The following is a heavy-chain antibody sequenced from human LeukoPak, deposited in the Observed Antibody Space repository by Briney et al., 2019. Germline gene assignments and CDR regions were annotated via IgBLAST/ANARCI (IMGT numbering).Heavy chain of an antibody. CDR2: ISSSGSRT. Sequence: GGSLRLSCATSGFTFSTYAMSWVRQAPGKGLEWVSAISSSGSRTYYADSAKGRFAISRDNSKSTLYLQMNSLRAEDTAVYYCAKDFGRNLGGPGYWGRGTLVTVSS. D-gene: IGHD3-10*01. CDR3: AKDFGRNLGGPGY. CDR1: GFTFSTYA. J-gene: IGHJ4*02. V-gene: IGHV3-23*01.